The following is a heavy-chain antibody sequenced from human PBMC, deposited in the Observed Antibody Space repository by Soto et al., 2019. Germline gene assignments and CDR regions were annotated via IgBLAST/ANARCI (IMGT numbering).Heavy chain of an antibody. D-gene: IGHD4-17*01. J-gene: IGHJ6*02. Sequence: QVQLQQWGAGLLKPSETLSLTCAVYGGSFSGYYWSWIRQPPGKGLEWLGEINHSGSTNYNPSLKSRVTISVDTSKNQFSLKLSSVTAADTAVYYCARGYGDYGFNYYYGMDVWGQGTTVTVSS. CDR1: GGSFSGYY. V-gene: IGHV4-34*01. CDR3: ARGYGDYGFNYYYGMDV. CDR2: INHSGST.